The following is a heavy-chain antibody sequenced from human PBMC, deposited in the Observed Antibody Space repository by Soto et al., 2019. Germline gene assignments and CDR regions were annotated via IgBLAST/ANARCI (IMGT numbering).Heavy chain of an antibody. CDR3: ARGPGSSDWRFSYYDMDV. CDR2: MNPNSGNT. V-gene: IGHV1-8*01. J-gene: IGHJ6*02. D-gene: IGHD6-19*01. CDR1: FTSYD. Sequence: QVQLVQSGAEVKKPGASVKVSCTFTSYDINWVRQATGQGLEWMAWMNPNSGNTRYAQKFQGRVTMTRNTSNFTADMEFSSLRSEDTAVYYCARGPGSSDWRFSYYDMDVWGQGTTVTVSS.